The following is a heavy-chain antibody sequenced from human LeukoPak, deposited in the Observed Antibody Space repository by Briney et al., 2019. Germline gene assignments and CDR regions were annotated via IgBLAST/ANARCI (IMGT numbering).Heavy chain of an antibody. J-gene: IGHJ4*02. Sequence: GGSLRLSCAAPGFTVGSSYMNWVRQAPGKGLEWVSLICGGGNTYYADSVKGRFTISRDNSKNTLYLQMNSLRAEDTAVYYCARRGDGGRSFDYWGQGTLVTVSS. D-gene: IGHD4-23*01. CDR2: ICGGGNT. CDR1: GFTVGSSY. V-gene: IGHV3-53*01. CDR3: ARRGDGGRSFDY.